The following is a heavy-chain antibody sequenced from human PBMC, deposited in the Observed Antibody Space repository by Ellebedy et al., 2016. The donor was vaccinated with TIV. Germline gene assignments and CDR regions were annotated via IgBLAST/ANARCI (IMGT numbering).Heavy chain of an antibody. V-gene: IGHV4-28*01. J-gene: IGHJ3*02. CDR3: ALSTGGEAFDI. Sequence: MPSETLSLTCAVSGYSISSSNWWGWIRHPPGKGLEWIGFIYYSGTTYYNPSLKSRVTMSVDTSKNQFSLKLSSVTAVDTAVYYCALSTGGEAFDIWGQGTMVTVSS. CDR2: IYYSGTT. CDR1: GYSISSSNW. D-gene: IGHD2-8*02.